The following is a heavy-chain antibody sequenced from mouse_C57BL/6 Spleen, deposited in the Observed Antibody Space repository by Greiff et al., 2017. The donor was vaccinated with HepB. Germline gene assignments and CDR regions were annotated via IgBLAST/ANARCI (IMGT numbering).Heavy chain of an antibody. J-gene: IGHJ4*01. CDR2: INYDGSST. CDR3: ARVLTAVYAMDY. Sequence: EVQRVESEGGLVQPGSSMKLSCTASGFTFSDYYMAWVRQVPEKGLEWVANINYDGSSTYYLDSLKSRFIISRDNAKNILYLQMSSLKSEDTATYYCARVLTAVYAMDYWGQGTSVTVSS. D-gene: IGHD4-1*01. V-gene: IGHV5-16*01. CDR1: GFTFSDYY.